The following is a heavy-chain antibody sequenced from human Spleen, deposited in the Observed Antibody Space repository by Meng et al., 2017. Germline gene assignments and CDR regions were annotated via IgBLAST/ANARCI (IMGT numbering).Heavy chain of an antibody. D-gene: IGHD4-11*01. V-gene: IGHV4-34*01. Sequence: QVELQEWGGGVLKPSETLSLPCVVSGGSFSDNYWSWIRQHPGKGLEWIGEINHSGSTNYNPSLERRATISVDTSQNNLSLKLISLTAAASALYYCATGPTTMAPAFDYWGQGPLVTVSS. CDR2: INHSGST. CDR1: GGSFSDNY. J-gene: IGHJ4*02. CDR3: ATGPTTMAPAFDY.